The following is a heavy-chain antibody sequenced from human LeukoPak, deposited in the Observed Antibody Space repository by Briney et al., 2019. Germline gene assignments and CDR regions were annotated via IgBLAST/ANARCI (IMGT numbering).Heavy chain of an antibody. D-gene: IGHD3-3*01. J-gene: IGHJ4*02. CDR1: GGSFSGYY. Sequence: SETLSLTCAVYGGSFSGYYWSWIRQPPGKGLEWIGEINHSGSTNYNPSLKSRVTISVDTSKNQFSLKLSSVTAADTAVYYCARGPADFWSGYCDYWGQGTLVTVSS. V-gene: IGHV4-34*01. CDR2: INHSGST. CDR3: ARGPADFWSGYCDY.